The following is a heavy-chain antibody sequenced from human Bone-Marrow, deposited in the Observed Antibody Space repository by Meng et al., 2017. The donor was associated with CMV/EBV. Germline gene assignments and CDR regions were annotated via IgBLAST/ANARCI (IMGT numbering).Heavy chain of an antibody. CDR1: GFTFRSYW. V-gene: IGHV3-74*03. Sequence: GGSLRLTCAVSGFTFRSYWLHWVRQAPGKGLVWVSRIESDGRTTTYAASVKGRFIISRDNAKNTLYLQMNSLRAEDTAVYYCARERVRNFVVAPGASRTGAPAGMDVWGQGTAVTVSS. J-gene: IGHJ6*02. CDR2: IESDGRTT. D-gene: IGHD2-2*01. CDR3: ARERVRNFVVAPGASRTGAPAGMDV.